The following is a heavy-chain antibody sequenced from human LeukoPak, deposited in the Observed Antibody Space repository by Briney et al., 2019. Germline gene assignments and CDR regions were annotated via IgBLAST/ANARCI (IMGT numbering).Heavy chain of an antibody. CDR2: IYTGGST. D-gene: IGHD5-18*01. Sequence: SETLSLTCTVSGGSISSGSYYWTWIRQPAGKGLEWIGRIYTGGSTNYNPSLKTRVTISVDTSKNQFSLKLSSVTAADTAVYYCAREHGYSYGGRNWFDPWGQGTLVTVSS. V-gene: IGHV4-61*02. J-gene: IGHJ5*02. CDR1: GGSISSGSYY. CDR3: AREHGYSYGGRNWFDP.